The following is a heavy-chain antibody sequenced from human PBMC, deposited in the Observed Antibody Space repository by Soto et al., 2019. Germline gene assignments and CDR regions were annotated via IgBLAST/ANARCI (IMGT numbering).Heavy chain of an antibody. CDR1: GFTFRSYG. D-gene: IGHD3-16*01. V-gene: IGHV3-30*18. J-gene: IGHJ4*02. CDR3: AKNFIPLSLDLYFDS. Sequence: GESLKISCAASGFTFRSYGMHWARQAPGRGLEWVAVISYDGSYKSYEDSVKGRFTTSRDNYKNTLHLQMDSLRAEDTAVYYCAKNFIPLSLDLYFDSWGQGTLVTVSS. CDR2: ISYDGSYK.